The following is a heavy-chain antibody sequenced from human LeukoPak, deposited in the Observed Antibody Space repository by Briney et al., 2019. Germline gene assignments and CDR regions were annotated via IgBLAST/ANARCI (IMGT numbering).Heavy chain of an antibody. CDR1: SGSINSGSSF. J-gene: IGHJ4*02. Sequence: PSXXLXLTCTVXSGSINSGSSFWSWVRQPPGKGLEWIGYIYPSGTTYYEPSLKSRVTISVDTSNNQFSLSLDSVTAADTAVYFCSKDSHDWGQGTLVIVSS. V-gene: IGHV4-30-4*08. D-gene: IGHD2-21*01. CDR3: SKDSHD. CDR2: IYPSGTT.